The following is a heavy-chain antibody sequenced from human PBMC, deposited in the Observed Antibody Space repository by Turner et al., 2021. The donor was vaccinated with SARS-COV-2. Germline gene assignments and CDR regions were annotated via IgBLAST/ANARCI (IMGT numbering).Heavy chain of an antibody. CDR1: VGSISSSSYY. J-gene: IGHJ6*02. CDR2: IYYSGST. D-gene: IGHD1-26*01. V-gene: IGHV4-39*01. CDR3: AGEVVVLATTHYGMDV. Sequence: QLQLQESGPGLAKPSETLSRTCTVSVGSISSSSYYWGWNRQPPGKGLEWIGSIYYSGSTYYNPSRKSRVTISVETSKNQFSLKLSSVTAADTAVYYCAGEVVVLATTHYGMDVWGQGTTVTVSS.